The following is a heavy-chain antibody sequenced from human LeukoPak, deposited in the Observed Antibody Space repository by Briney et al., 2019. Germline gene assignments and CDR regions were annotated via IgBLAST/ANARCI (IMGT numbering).Heavy chain of an antibody. D-gene: IGHD6-13*01. CDR3: ARDWAGMTAPGPFDY. J-gene: IGHJ4*02. CDR1: GFTFSSYS. CDR2: ISSSSSTI. V-gene: IGHV3-48*04. Sequence: PGGSLRLSCAASGFTFSSYSMNWVRQAPGKGLEWVSYISSSSSTIYYADSVKGRFTISRDNAKNSLYLQMNSLRAEDTALYYCARDWAGMTAPGPFDYWGQGTLVTVSS.